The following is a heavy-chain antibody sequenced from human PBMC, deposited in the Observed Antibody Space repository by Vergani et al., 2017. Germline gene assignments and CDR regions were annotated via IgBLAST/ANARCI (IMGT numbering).Heavy chain of an antibody. V-gene: IGHV4-39*01. J-gene: IGHJ4*02. D-gene: IGHD1-26*01. CDR2: IYYSGST. CDR1: GGSISSSSYY. Sequence: QLQLQESGPGLVKPSETLSLTCTVSGGSISSSSYYWGWIRQPPGKGLEWIGSIYYSGSTYYNPSLKSRVTISVDTSKNQFSLKLSSVTAADTAVYYCARGGVWEWELXFDYWGQGTLVTVSS. CDR3: ARGGVWEWELXFDY.